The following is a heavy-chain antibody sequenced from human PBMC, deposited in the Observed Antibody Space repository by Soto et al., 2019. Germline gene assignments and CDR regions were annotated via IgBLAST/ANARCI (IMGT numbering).Heavy chain of an antibody. D-gene: IGHD3-22*01. V-gene: IGHV1-18*01. Sequence: GASVKVSCRASGYTFTSFGINWVRQAPGQGLEWMGWISGYNGNTNYAQNFQDRVTMTTDTSTSTAYMELRSLRSDDTAVYFCARETSSVSFFDLWGRGTLVTVS. CDR3: ARETSSVSFFDL. CDR1: GYTFTSFG. J-gene: IGHJ2*01. CDR2: ISGYNGNT.